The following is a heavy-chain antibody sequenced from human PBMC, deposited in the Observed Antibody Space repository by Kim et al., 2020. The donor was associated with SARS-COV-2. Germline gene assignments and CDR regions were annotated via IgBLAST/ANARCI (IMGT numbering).Heavy chain of an antibody. V-gene: IGHV3-66*04. J-gene: IGHJ1*01. D-gene: IGHD2-15*01. Sequence: KGRFPISRDNSKNTLYLQMNSLRVEDTAVYYCARPGYCSGGSCYSGYFRHWGQGTLVTVSS. CDR3: ARPGYCSGGSCYSGYFRH.